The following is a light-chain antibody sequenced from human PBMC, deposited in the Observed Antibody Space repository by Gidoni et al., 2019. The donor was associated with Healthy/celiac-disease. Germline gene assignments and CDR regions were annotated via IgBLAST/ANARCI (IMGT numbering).Light chain of an antibody. CDR3: AAWDDSLSVWV. V-gene: IGLV1-47*01. Sequence: QSVLTQPPSASGTPGQRVTISCSGSSSNIGSNYVYWYLHLPGTAPKLLIYRNNQRPSGVPDRFSASKSGTSASLAFSGLRSEDEADYYCAAWDDSLSVWVFGGGTKLTVL. CDR1: SSNIGSNY. J-gene: IGLJ3*02. CDR2: RNN.